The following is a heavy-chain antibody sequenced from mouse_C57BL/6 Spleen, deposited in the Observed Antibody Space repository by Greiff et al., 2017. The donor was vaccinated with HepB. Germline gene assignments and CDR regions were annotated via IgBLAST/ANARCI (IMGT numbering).Heavy chain of an antibody. CDR3: TIYRLWYFDV. D-gene: IGHD1-1*01. CDR1: GFTFSNYW. J-gene: IGHJ1*03. Sequence: EVQGVESGGGLVQPGGSMKLSCVASGFTFSNYWMNWVRQSPEKGLEWVAQIRLKSDNYATHYAESVKGRFTISRDDSKSSVHLQMNNLRAEDTGIYYCTIYRLWYFDVWGTGTTVTVSS. CDR2: IRLKSDNYAT. V-gene: IGHV6-3*01.